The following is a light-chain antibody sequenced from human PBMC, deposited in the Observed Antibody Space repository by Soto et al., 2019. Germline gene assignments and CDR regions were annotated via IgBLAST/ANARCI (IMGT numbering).Light chain of an antibody. J-gene: IGKJ1*01. Sequence: DIVMTQSPDSLAVSLGEGVSINCKSSQTILYSSNNKSYLAWYQQSPGQPPKLLIYWASTRESGVPDRFSGSGSGTDFTLTISSLQAEDVAVYYCQQYYTTPRTFGQGTKVEIK. CDR2: WAS. V-gene: IGKV4-1*01. CDR3: QQYYTTPRT. CDR1: QTILYSSNNKSY.